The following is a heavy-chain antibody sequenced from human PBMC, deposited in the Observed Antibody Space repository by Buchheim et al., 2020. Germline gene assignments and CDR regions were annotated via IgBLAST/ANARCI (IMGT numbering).Heavy chain of an antibody. CDR3: ARGSVFGY. CDR1: GFTFSSYV. J-gene: IGHJ4*02. CDR2: ISSSGTTM. V-gene: IGHV3-48*03. D-gene: IGHD1-26*01. Sequence: EVQLVESGGGLVQPGGSLRLSCTASGFTFSSYVMNWVRQAPGKGLECISYISSSGTTMYYADSVKGRFTIFRDHVKNSLYLQMNSLRAEDTAIYYCARGSVFGYWGQGTL.